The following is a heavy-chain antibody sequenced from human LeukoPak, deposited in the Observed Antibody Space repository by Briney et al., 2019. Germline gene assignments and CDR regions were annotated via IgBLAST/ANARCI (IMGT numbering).Heavy chain of an antibody. D-gene: IGHD3-22*01. V-gene: IGHV5-51*01. CDR2: IYPGDSDT. CDR1: GYSFTSYW. Sequence: HGESLKISCQGSGYSFTSYWIGWVRQMPGKGLEWMGIIYPGDSDTRYSPSFQGQVTISADKSISTAYLQWSSLKASDTAMYYCARRTYYYDSSGYYYDYWGQRALVTVSS. CDR3: ARRTYYYDSSGYYYDY. J-gene: IGHJ4*02.